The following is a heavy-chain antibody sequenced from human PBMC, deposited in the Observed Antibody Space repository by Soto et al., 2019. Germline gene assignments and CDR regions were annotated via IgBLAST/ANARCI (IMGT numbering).Heavy chain of an antibody. Sequence: SGPTLVSPTQTLTLTCTFSGFSLSTSGVGVGWIRQPPGKALEWLALIYWNDDKRYSPSLKSRLTITKDTSKNQVVLTMTNMDPVDTATYYCAHAIPPSYGSGQYYFDYWGQGTLVTVSS. D-gene: IGHD3-10*01. CDR2: IYWNDDK. CDR1: GFSLSTSGVG. V-gene: IGHV2-5*01. J-gene: IGHJ4*02. CDR3: AHAIPPSYGSGQYYFDY.